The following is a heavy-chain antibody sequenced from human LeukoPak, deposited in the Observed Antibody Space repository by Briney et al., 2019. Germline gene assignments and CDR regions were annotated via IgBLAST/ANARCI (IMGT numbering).Heavy chain of an antibody. CDR3: TTDGYQLPPIDY. V-gene: IGHV3-53*01. CDR2: IYISGST. J-gene: IGHJ4*02. Sequence: PGRSLRLSCAASGFTVSSNYMNWVRQAPGKGLEWVSVIYISGSTYYADSVKGRFTISRDNSKNTLYLQMNSLKTEDTAVYYCTTDGYQLPPIDYWGQGTLVTVSS. CDR1: GFTVSSNY. D-gene: IGHD2-2*01.